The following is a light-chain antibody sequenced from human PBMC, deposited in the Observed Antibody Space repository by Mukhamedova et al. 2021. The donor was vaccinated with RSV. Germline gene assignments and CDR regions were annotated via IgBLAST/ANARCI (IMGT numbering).Light chain of an antibody. J-gene: IGLJ2*01. V-gene: IGLV3-19*01. CDR3: NSRDFYNDHPV. Sequence: QKPGEAPVVVIFAKDNRPSGIPGRFSGSSSGNTASLTITGAQAEDEAVYYCNSRDFYNDHPVFGGGTKVTVL. CDR2: AKD.